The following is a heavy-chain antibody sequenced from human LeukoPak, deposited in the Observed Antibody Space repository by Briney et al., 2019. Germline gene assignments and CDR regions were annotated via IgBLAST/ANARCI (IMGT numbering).Heavy chain of an antibody. Sequence: PSETLSLTCTVSGGSISSYYWSWIRQPPGKGLEWIGYIYYSGSTYYNPSLKSRVTISVDTSKNQFSLKLSSVTAADTAVYYCARVNDILTGYYYYFDYWGQGTLVTVSS. D-gene: IGHD3-9*01. V-gene: IGHV4-59*08. CDR2: IYYSGST. CDR3: ARVNDILTGYYYYFDY. CDR1: GGSISSYY. J-gene: IGHJ4*02.